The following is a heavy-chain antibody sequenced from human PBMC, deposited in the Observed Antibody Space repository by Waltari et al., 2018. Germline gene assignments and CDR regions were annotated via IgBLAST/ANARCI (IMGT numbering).Heavy chain of an antibody. CDR2: IHGDGRST. CDR3: ARDGLGSSHDY. Sequence: EVQLVESGGGLIQPGGSLRLSCAASGFRISGYGMHWVRLPPGKGLVWVSRIHGDGRSTSYVDSVRGRFTVSRDNAKNTVYLQMNSLRADDTGVYFCARDGLGSSHDYWGQGTLVTVSS. V-gene: IGHV3-74*01. J-gene: IGHJ4*02. CDR1: GFRISGYG. D-gene: IGHD6-6*01.